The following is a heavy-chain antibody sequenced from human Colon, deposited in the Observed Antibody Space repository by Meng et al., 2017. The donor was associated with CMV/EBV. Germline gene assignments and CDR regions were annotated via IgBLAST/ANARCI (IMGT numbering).Heavy chain of an antibody. Sequence: GESLKISCAFSGFTFNSYWMHWVRQAPGKGLVWVSRINSDGSTTNYADSVKGRFTISRDNAKNTLYLQMNSLRAEDTAVYYCAREQRGYCTSTSCPSRWFDPWGQGTLVTVSS. CDR1: GFTFNSYW. J-gene: IGHJ5*02. CDR2: INSDGSTT. CDR3: AREQRGYCTSTSCPSRWFDP. V-gene: IGHV3-74*01. D-gene: IGHD2-2*01.